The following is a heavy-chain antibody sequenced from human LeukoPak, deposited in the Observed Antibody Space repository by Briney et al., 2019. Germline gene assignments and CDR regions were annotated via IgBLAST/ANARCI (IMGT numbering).Heavy chain of an antibody. CDR2: IGGGGDNT. V-gene: IGHV3-23*01. J-gene: IGHJ4*02. CDR1: GFTFSSFA. Sequence: GGSLRLSCAASGFTFSSFAMSWVRQAPGKGLEWVSVIGGGGDNTHYAGSVKGRFTISRDNSKNTLYLQMNSLRAEDTAIYYCAKNRGSSCYSALDCWGRGTLVTVSS. CDR3: AKNRGSSCYSALDC. D-gene: IGHD2-15*01.